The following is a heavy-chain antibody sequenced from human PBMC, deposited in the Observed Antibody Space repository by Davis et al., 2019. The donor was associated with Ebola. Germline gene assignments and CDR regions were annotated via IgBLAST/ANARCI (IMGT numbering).Heavy chain of an antibody. V-gene: IGHV4-59*12. J-gene: IGHJ6*02. D-gene: IGHD3-3*01. CDR3: ASLGWVYYDFWSGYSNYGMDV. CDR2: IYYSGST. Sequence: SETLSLTCTVSGGSISSYYWSWIRQPPGKGLEWIGYIYYSGSTNYNPSLKSRVTISVDKSKNQFSLKLSSVTAADTAVYYCASLGWVYYDFWSGYSNYGMDVWGQGTTVTVSS. CDR1: GGSISSYY.